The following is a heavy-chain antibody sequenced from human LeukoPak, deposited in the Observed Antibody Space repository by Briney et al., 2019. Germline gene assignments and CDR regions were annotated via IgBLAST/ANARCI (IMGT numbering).Heavy chain of an antibody. CDR3: ARTGVVATSYFFDY. V-gene: IGHV4-59*01. CDR2: VYYSGSA. CDR1: GGSISSYY. Sequence: SETLSLTCTASGGSISSYYWSWIRHPPGKGLEWIGFVYYSGSANYNPSLRSRVTMSVDTSKNQFSLKLTSVTAADTAVYYCARTGVVATSYFFDYWGQGILVTVSS. J-gene: IGHJ4*02. D-gene: IGHD5-12*01.